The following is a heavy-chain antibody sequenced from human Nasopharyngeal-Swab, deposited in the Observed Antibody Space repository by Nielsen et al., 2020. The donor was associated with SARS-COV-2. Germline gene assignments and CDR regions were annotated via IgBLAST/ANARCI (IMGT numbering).Heavy chain of an antibody. J-gene: IGHJ6*02. CDR3: ARRYGSSWYFGMDV. D-gene: IGHD6-13*01. CDR2: IYSGGST. V-gene: IGHV3-66*01. Sequence: VRQMPGKGLEWVSVIYSGGSTYYADSVKGRFTISRDNSKNTLYLQMNSLRAEDTAVYYCARRYGSSWYFGMDVWGQGTTVTVSS.